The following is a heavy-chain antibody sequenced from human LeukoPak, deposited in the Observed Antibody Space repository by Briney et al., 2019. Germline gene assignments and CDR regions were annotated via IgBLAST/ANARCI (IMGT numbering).Heavy chain of an antibody. J-gene: IGHJ4*02. D-gene: IGHD6-19*01. Sequence: PSETLSLTCTVSGASISSDYWSWIRQPPGKGLQWIGYIYYSGSTNYNPSLKSRVTISVDTSKNQFSLKLSSVTAADTAVYYCARLKGYSSGWYPSYYFDYWGQGTLVTVSS. CDR3: ARLKGYSSGWYPSYYFDY. V-gene: IGHV4-59*08. CDR1: GASISSDY. CDR2: IYYSGST.